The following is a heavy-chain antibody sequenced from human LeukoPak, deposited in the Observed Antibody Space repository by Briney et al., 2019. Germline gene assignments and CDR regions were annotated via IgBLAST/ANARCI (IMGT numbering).Heavy chain of an antibody. Sequence: GGSLRLSCAASGLTFSSYSMNWVRQAPGKGLEWVASISSPSSYIYYADSVKGRFTISRDNAKNSLYLQMNSLRAEDTAVYYCVREGPRGLAFDIWGQGTMVTVSS. CDR1: GLTFSSYS. CDR2: ISSPSSYI. V-gene: IGHV3-21*01. D-gene: IGHD3/OR15-3a*01. CDR3: VREGPRGLAFDI. J-gene: IGHJ3*02.